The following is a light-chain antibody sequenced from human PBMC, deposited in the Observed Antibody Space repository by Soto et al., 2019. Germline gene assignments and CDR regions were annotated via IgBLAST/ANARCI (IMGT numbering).Light chain of an antibody. CDR1: SSDVGGYNS. Sequence: QSALTQPASVSGSPGQSITISCTGTSSDVGGYNSVSWYQQHPGKATKLIIYEVTHRPSGVSNRFSGSQSANTASLTISGLQAEDEADYYCCSFTTSTTYVFGTGTKSPS. CDR3: CSFTTSTTYV. CDR2: EVT. V-gene: IGLV2-14*01. J-gene: IGLJ1*01.